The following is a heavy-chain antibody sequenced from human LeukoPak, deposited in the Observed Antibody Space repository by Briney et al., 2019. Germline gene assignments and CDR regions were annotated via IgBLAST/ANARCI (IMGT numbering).Heavy chain of an antibody. J-gene: IGHJ3*02. CDR3: ARDGEVYSSSEEESDAFDI. CDR2: IYHSGST. Sequence: NPSETLSLTCTVSGYSISSGYHWGWIRQPPGKGLEWIGSIYHSGSTYYNPSLKSRVTISVDTSKNQFSLKLRSVTAADTAVYYCARDGEVYSSSEEESDAFDIWGQGTMVTVSS. CDR1: GYSISSGYH. V-gene: IGHV4-38-2*02. D-gene: IGHD6-6*01.